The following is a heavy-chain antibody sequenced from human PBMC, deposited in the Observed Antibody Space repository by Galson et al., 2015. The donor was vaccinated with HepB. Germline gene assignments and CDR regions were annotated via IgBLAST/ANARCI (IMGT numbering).Heavy chain of an antibody. CDR1: GYTFTING. Sequence: SVKVSCKASGYTFTINGISWVRQTPGHGLEWLGWISSNGGNTKYAQKYQGRITLTRDTSASTACLELRSLRSDDTALYYCARDRDYRFGFWGQGTLVTVSS. CDR2: ISSNGGNT. J-gene: IGHJ4*02. D-gene: IGHD4/OR15-4a*01. CDR3: ARDRDYRFGF. V-gene: IGHV1-18*01.